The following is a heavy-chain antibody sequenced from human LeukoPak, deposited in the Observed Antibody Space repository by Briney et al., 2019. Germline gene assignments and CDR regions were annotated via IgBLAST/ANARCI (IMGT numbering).Heavy chain of an antibody. CDR2: IYYSGST. CDR3: ARRGYYYDSSGYSRNYYFDY. CDR1: GGSISSSSYY. V-gene: IGHV4-39*01. D-gene: IGHD3-22*01. Sequence: TSETLSLTCTVSGGSISSSSYYWGWIRQPPGQGLEWIGSIYYSGSTYYNPSLKSRVTISVDTSKNQFSLKLSSVTAADTAVYYCARRGYYYDSSGYSRNYYFDYWGQGTLVTVSS. J-gene: IGHJ4*02.